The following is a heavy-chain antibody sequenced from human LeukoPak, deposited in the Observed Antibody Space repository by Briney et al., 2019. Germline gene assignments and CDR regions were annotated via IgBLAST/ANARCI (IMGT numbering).Heavy chain of an antibody. J-gene: IGHJ6*03. Sequence: GGSLRLSCAASGFTFSSYGMHLVRQAPGKGLEWVAVIWYDGSNKYYADSVKGRFTISRDNSKNTLYLQMNSLRAEDTAVYYCAKSQQATTFVVGYMDVWGKGTTVTVSS. CDR1: GFTFSSYG. CDR3: AKSQQATTFVVGYMDV. D-gene: IGHD2-21*01. CDR2: IWYDGSNK. V-gene: IGHV3-33*06.